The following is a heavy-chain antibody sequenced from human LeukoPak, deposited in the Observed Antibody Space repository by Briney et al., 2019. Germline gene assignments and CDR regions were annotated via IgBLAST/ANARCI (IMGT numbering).Heavy chain of an antibody. CDR1: GYTFTGYY. D-gene: IGHD2/OR15-2a*01. Sequence: GASVKVSCQASGYTFTGYYMHWVRQAPGQGLEWMGRINPNSGGTNYAQKFQGRVTMTRDTSISTAYMELSRLRSDDTAVYYCARDLYDLAAFDIWGQGTMVTVSS. V-gene: IGHV1-2*06. J-gene: IGHJ3*02. CDR3: ARDLYDLAAFDI. CDR2: INPNSGGT.